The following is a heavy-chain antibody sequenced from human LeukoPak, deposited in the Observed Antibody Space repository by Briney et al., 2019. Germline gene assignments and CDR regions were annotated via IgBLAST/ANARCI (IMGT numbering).Heavy chain of an antibody. V-gene: IGHV3-7*01. J-gene: IGHJ4*02. D-gene: IGHD1-26*01. CDR2: IKQDGSEK. CDR3: ARSGSDFDC. CDR1: GFTFRSYW. Sequence: GGSLRLSCGASGFTFRSYWMSWVRQAPGKGLEWVANIKQDGSEKNYVDSVKGRFTISRDNAKNSQYLQINSLRVEDTAVYYCARSGSDFDCWGQGTLVSVSS.